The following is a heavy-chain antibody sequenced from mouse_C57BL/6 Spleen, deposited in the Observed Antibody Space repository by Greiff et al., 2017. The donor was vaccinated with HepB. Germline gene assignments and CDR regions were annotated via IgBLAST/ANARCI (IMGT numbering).Heavy chain of an antibody. V-gene: IGHV1-59*01. CDR2: IDPSDSYT. D-gene: IGHD2-1*01. CDR1: GYTFTSYW. CDR3: ARSGNYRPMDY. J-gene: IGHJ4*01. Sequence: QVQLQQPGAELVRPGTPVKLSCKASGYTFTSYWMHWVKQRPGQGLEWIGVIDPSDSYTNYNQKFKGKATLTVDTSSSTAYMQLSSLTSEDSAVYYCARSGNYRPMDYWGQGTSVTVSS.